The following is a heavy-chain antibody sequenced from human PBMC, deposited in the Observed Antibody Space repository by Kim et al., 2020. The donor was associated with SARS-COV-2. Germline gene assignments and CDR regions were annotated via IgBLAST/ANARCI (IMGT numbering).Heavy chain of an antibody. CDR2: IWYDGSNK. J-gene: IGHJ4*02. CDR3: ARGRGFAWTAGYFDY. V-gene: IGHV3-33*01. Sequence: GGSLRLSCAASGFTFSSYGMHWVRQAPGKGLEWVAVIWYDGSNKYYADSVKGRFTISRDNSKNTLYLQMNSLRAEDTAVYYCARGRGFAWTAGYFDYWGQGTLVTVSS. D-gene: IGHD5-12*01. CDR1: GFTFSSYG.